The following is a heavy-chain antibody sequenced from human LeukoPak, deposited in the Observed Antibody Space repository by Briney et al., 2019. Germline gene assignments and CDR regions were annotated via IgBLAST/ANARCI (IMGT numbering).Heavy chain of an antibody. V-gene: IGHV4-59*01. Sequence: SETLSLTCTVSGGSISSYYWSWIREPPGKGLEWIGYIYDSGSTNYNPSLKSRVTISVDTSKNQFSLKLSSVTAADTAVYYCARGGSGYDSFYYYGMDVWGQGTTVTVPS. J-gene: IGHJ6*02. CDR3: ARGGSGYDSFYYYGMDV. CDR1: GGSISSYY. CDR2: IYDSGST. D-gene: IGHD5-12*01.